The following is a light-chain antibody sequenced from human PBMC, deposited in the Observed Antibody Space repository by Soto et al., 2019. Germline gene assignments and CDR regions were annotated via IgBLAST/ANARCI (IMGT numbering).Light chain of an antibody. CDR1: QSVSSNY. Sequence: EIVLTQSPGTLSLSPGERATLSCRASQSVSSNYLTWYQQKPGQAPRLLIYATSNRATGIPDRFSGSGSGTDFTLTINRLEPEDFAVYYCHQYDSSPRTFGQGTKVQI. V-gene: IGKV3-20*01. J-gene: IGKJ1*01. CDR2: ATS. CDR3: HQYDSSPRT.